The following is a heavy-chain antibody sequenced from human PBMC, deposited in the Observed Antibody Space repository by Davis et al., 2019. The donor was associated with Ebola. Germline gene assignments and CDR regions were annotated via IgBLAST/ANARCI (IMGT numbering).Heavy chain of an antibody. CDR2: ISSSSSYI. J-gene: IGHJ6*04. D-gene: IGHD4-17*01. V-gene: IGHV3-21*01. CDR3: ARAVNYYYYGMDV. Sequence: GESLKISCAASGFTFSSYSMNWVRQAPGKGLEWVSSISSSSSYIYYADSVKGRFPISRDNAKNSLYLQMNSLRAEDTAVYYCARAVNYYYYGMDVWGKGTTVTVSS. CDR1: GFTFSSYS.